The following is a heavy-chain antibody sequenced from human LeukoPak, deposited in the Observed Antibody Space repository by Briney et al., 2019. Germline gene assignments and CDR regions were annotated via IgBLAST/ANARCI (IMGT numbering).Heavy chain of an antibody. Sequence: QTGGSLRLSCAASGFTFSSYGMHWVRQAPGKGLEWVAFIRYDGSNKYYADSVKGRFTVSRDNSKNTLYLQMNSLRAEDTAVYYCAKASAAAGYFDYWGQGTLVTVSS. CDR2: IRYDGSNK. CDR1: GFTFSSYG. CDR3: AKASAAAGYFDY. J-gene: IGHJ4*02. V-gene: IGHV3-30*02. D-gene: IGHD6-13*01.